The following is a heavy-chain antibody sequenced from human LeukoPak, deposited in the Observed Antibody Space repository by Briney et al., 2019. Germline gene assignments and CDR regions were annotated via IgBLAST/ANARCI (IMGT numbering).Heavy chain of an antibody. CDR1: GGSISSGGYS. Sequence: PSETLSLTCAVSGGSISSGGYSWSWIRQPPGKGLEWIGEINHSGSTNYNPSLKSRVTISVDTSKNQFSLKLSSVTAADTAVYYCASLPLWGSYRFDYWGQGTLVTVSS. CDR3: ASLPLWGSYRFDY. CDR2: INHSGST. D-gene: IGHD3-16*02. V-gene: IGHV4-30-2*01. J-gene: IGHJ4*02.